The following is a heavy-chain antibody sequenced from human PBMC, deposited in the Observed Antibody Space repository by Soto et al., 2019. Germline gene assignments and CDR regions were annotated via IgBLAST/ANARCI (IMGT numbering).Heavy chain of an antibody. Sequence: NPSETLSLTCIVSAGSISGYFWSWIRQPPGKGLEWIAFVYDSGSTNYNPSLKSRVTVSVDTSNNQFSLKLISVTAADTAVYYCARGWSSRRPYWGQGTLVTVSS. V-gene: IGHV4-59*03. CDR1: AGSISGYF. D-gene: IGHD2-8*02. CDR2: VYDSGST. CDR3: ARGWSSRRPY. J-gene: IGHJ4*02.